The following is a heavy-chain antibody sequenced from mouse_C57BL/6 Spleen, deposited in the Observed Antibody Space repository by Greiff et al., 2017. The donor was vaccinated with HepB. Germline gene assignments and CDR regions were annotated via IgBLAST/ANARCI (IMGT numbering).Heavy chain of an antibody. CDR1: GYTFTSYW. D-gene: IGHD2-4*01. CDR3: ARSEDYDPPFAY. CDR2: IDPSDSYT. Sequence: QVQLQQPGAELVRPGTSVKLSCKASGYTFTSYWMHWVKQRPGHGLEWIGVIDPSDSYTNYNQKFKGKATLTVDTSSSTAYMQLSSLTSEDSAVYYCARSEDYDPPFAYWGQGTRVTVSA. V-gene: IGHV1-59*01. J-gene: IGHJ3*01.